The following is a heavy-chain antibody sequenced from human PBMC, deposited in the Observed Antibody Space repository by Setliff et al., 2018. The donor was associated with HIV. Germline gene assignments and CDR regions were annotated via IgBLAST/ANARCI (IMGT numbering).Heavy chain of an antibody. Sequence: PGESLKISCKASGYTFSTYWIGWVRQKPGKGLEYMGIIYAGDSDARYSPSFQGQVTFSADKSISTVYLQWSSLKTSDTAMYYCARGSGHDKGSWFDPWGQGTLVTVSS. CDR2: IYAGDSDA. J-gene: IGHJ5*02. CDR3: ARGSGHDKGSWFDP. V-gene: IGHV5-51*01. CDR1: GYTFSTYW. D-gene: IGHD5-12*01.